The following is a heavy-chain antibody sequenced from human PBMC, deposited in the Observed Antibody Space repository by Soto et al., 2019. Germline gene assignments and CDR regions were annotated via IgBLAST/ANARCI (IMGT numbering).Heavy chain of an antibody. J-gene: IGHJ4*02. CDR3: ARGASSTDRRVDF. CDR2: INPSGGST. Sequence: QVQLVQSGAEVKKPGASVKVSCKASGYTVTTYYMHWVQQAPGQGLEWMGVINPSGGSTTSAQKFQGIVTRTRDTSTSTDYRVLSSLRSEDTAVYYGARGASSTDRRVDFWGQGTLVTVSS. D-gene: IGHD3-16*02. V-gene: IGHV1-46*01. CDR1: GYTVTTYY.